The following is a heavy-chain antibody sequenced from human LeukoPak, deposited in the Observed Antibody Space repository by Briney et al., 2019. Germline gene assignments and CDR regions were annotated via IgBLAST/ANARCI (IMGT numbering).Heavy chain of an antibody. Sequence: APVKVSCKASGYTFTSYDINWVRQATGQGLEWMGWMNPNSGNTGYAQKFQGRVTMTRNTSISTAYMELSSLRSEDTAVYYCARVGVDDYYDSSGHVPLIDYWGQGTLVTVSS. V-gene: IGHV1-8*01. J-gene: IGHJ4*02. CDR1: GYTFTSYD. D-gene: IGHD3-22*01. CDR3: ARVGVDDYYDSSGHVPLIDY. CDR2: MNPNSGNT.